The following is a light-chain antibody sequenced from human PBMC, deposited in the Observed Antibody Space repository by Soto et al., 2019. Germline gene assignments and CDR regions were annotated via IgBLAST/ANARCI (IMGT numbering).Light chain of an antibody. CDR1: QSVSSNY. J-gene: IGKJ4*01. V-gene: IGKV3-20*01. Sequence: EIVLTQSPGTLSLSPGERATLSCRASQSVSSNYLAWYQQKPGQTPRLLIYGASSRATGIPDRFSGSGSGTDFTLTISRLGPEDFAVYYCQQYGSSPTFGGGTKVEIK. CDR3: QQYGSSPT. CDR2: GAS.